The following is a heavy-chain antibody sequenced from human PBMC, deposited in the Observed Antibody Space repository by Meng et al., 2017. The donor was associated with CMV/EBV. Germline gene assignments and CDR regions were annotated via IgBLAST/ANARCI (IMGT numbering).Heavy chain of an antibody. D-gene: IGHD3-10*01. CDR2: MNPNSGNT. V-gene: IGHV1-8*01. CDR1: FTSYD. Sequence: FTSYDITWVRQATGQGLEWMGWMNPNSGNTGYAQKFQGRVTMTRNTSISTAYMELSSLRSEDTAVYYCARGPANYGSGSYSPYNGFDPWGQGSLVTVSS. J-gene: IGHJ5*02. CDR3: ARGPANYGSGSYSPYNGFDP.